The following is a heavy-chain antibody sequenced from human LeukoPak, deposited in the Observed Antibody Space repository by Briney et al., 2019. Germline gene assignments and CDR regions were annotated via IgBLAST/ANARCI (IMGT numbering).Heavy chain of an antibody. CDR1: GGSISTYY. V-gene: IGHV4-59*01. CDR2: IYYSGST. D-gene: IGHD3-22*01. J-gene: IGHJ4*02. CDR3: ARGKFYYGTTGYDYYFDY. Sequence: SETLSLTCTVSGGSISTYYWTWLRQPPGKGLEWIGYIYYSGSTNYNPSLTSRVTISVDTSKNQFSLKLSSLTAADTAVYFCARGKFYYGTTGYDYYFDYWGQGTLVTVSS.